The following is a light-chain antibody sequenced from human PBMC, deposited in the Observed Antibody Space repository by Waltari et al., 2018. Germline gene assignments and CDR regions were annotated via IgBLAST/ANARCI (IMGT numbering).Light chain of an antibody. J-gene: IGKJ1*01. Sequence: IVLTQSPGTLSLSPGERATLSCRASQGFTNNYLARYQQKPCQAPRLLIYDVSRRATGIPDRFSGSGSGTDFTLTISRLEPEDFAVYFCQQFSGSPWTFGQGTRVEIK. CDR3: QQFSGSPWT. CDR2: DVS. CDR1: QGFTNNY. V-gene: IGKV3-20*01.